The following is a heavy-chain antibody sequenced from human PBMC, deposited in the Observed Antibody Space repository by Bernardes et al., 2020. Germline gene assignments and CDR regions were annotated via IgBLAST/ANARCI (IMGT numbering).Heavy chain of an antibody. CDR1: GGSLGSGGYY. CDR2: SYYSGHT. D-gene: IGHD2-15*01. J-gene: IGHJ6*02. V-gene: IGHV4-31*03. CDR3: ARDLGRVCSGGSCYYYGLDV. Sequence: SETLSLTCTVSGGSLGSGGYYWSWIRQHPGKGLEWIGNSYYSGHTYYNPSLKSRVTISVDTSKNQFSLKLSSVTAADTAVYYCARDLGRVCSGGSCYYYGLDVWGQGTTVTVSS.